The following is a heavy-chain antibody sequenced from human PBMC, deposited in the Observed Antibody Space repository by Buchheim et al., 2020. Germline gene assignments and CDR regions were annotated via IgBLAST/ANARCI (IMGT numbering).Heavy chain of an antibody. J-gene: IGHJ6*02. V-gene: IGHV3-23*01. CDR2: ISGSGGST. Sequence: EVQLLESGGGLVQPGGSLRLSCAASGFTFSSYAMSWVRQAPGKGLEGVSGISGSGGSTYYADSVKSRFTISRDNSKNTLYLQMNSLRAEDTAVYYCAKGEYCSGGSCYSLHYYGMDVWGQGTT. D-gene: IGHD2-15*01. CDR3: AKGEYCSGGSCYSLHYYGMDV. CDR1: GFTFSSYA.